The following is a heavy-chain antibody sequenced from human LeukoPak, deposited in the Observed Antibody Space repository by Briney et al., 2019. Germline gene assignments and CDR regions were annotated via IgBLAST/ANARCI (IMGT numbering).Heavy chain of an antibody. CDR2: INSDGSST. V-gene: IGHV3-74*01. J-gene: IGHJ4*02. CDR1: GFTFSSYW. CDR3: AKGDELNGYYFDY. D-gene: IGHD3-16*01. Sequence: PGGSLRLSCAASGFTFSSYWMHWVRQAPGKGLVWVSRINSDGSSTSYADSVKGRFTISRDNAKNTLYLQMNSLRAEDTAVYYCAKGDELNGYYFDYWGQGTLVTVSS.